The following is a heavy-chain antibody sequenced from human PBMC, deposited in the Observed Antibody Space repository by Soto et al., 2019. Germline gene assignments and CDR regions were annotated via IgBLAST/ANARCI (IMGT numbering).Heavy chain of an antibody. J-gene: IGHJ4*02. CDR3: ARDFEY. CDR2: INSDGSST. CDR1: GPPFRPPP. V-gene: IGHV3-74*01. Sequence: EVQLVESGGGLVQPGGSLRLSCEASGPPFRPPPPPWPRQAPGKGLVWVSRINSDGSSTNYADSVKGRVTISRDNAKNTLYLQLNSLRPEDTAVYYCARDFEYWGQGTLVTVSS.